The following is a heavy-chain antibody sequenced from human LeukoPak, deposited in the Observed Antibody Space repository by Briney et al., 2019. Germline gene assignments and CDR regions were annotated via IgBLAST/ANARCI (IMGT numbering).Heavy chain of an antibody. CDR2: ISGSGADL. CDR1: GFSFSNYV. V-gene: IGHV3-23*01. CDR3: VKEEAWGNYRYIED. D-gene: IGHD3-16*02. Sequence: AGGSLRLSCAASGFSFSNYVMSWVRQATGKGLECVSGISGSGADLYYIHSVKGRFTVSRDNSKNTLSLQKNSLRAEDTAVYYCVKEEAWGNYRYIEDWGQGTLVTVSS. J-gene: IGHJ4*02.